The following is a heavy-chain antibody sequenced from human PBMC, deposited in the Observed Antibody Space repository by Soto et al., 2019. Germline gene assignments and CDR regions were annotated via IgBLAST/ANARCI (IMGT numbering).Heavy chain of an antibody. CDR1: GGSFSGYY. Sequence: SETLSLTCAVYGGSFSGYYWSWIRQPPGKGLEWIGEINHSGSTNYNPSLKSRVTISVDTSKNQFSLKLGSVTAADTAVYYCARGTRPERPLKSIAARRYGMGWFDPWGQGTLVTVSS. V-gene: IGHV4-34*01. D-gene: IGHD6-6*01. CDR3: ARGTRPERPLKSIAARRYGMGWFDP. CDR2: INHSGST. J-gene: IGHJ5*02.